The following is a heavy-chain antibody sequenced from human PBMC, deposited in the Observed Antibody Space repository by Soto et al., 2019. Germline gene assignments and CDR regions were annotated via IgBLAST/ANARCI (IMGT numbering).Heavy chain of an antibody. CDR1: GFTFANYA. V-gene: IGHV3-21*01. CDR2: IGTRGDI. D-gene: IGHD2-21*02. CDR3: AREETAWPLAYGLDV. J-gene: IGHJ6*02. Sequence: PGGSLRLSCAASGFTFANYAISWVRQAPGKGLEWVSSIGTRGDIYYADSVKGRFTISRDNAKNSLSLQMNSLRAEDTGVYYCAREETAWPLAYGLDVWGQGTTVTVSS.